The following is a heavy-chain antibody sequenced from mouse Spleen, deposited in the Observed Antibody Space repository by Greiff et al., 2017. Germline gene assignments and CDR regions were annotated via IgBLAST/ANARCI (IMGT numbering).Heavy chain of an antibody. J-gene: IGHJ2*01. D-gene: IGHD1-1*01. V-gene: IGHV1-42*01. CDR1: GYSFTGYY. Sequence: EVHLQQSGPELVKPGASVKISCKASGYSFTGYYMNWVKQSPEKSLEWIGEINPSTGGTTYNQKFKAKATLTVDKSSSTAYMQLKSLTSEDSAVYYCARGYYGYFDYWGQGTTLTVSS. CDR3: ARGYYGYFDY. CDR2: INPSTGGT.